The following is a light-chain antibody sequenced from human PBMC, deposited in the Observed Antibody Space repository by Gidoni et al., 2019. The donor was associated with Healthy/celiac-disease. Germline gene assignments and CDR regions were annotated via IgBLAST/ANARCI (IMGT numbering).Light chain of an antibody. J-gene: IGLJ3*02. V-gene: IGLV3-25*03. CDR1: ALPKQY. CDR2: KDS. CDR3: QSADSSGPWV. Sequence: SYELTQPPLVSVSPGQTARITCSGDALPKQYAYWYQQKPGQAPVLVIYKDSERPSGIPERFSGSSSGTTVTLTISGVQAEDEADYYCQSADSSGPWVFGGGTKLTVL.